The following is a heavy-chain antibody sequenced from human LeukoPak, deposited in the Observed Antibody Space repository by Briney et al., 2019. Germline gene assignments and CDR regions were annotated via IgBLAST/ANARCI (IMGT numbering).Heavy chain of an antibody. CDR1: GESLSGYY. Sequence: SETLSLTCAVNGESLSGYYWSWIRQPPGKGLEWIGEISHSGSTNYNPSLKSRVTISVDASKKQFSLKLSSVTAADTAVYYCARHGRRMVRGNYYFDYWGQGTLVTVSS. CDR2: ISHSGST. J-gene: IGHJ4*02. CDR3: ARHGRRMVRGNYYFDY. D-gene: IGHD3-10*01. V-gene: IGHV4-34*01.